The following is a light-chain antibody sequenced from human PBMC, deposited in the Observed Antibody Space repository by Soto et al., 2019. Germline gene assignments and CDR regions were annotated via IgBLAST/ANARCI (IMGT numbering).Light chain of an antibody. Sequence: DIQMTQSPSSLSASVGDRVTITCRASQSISSYLNWYQQKPGRAPKLLIYAASSLQSGVPSRFSGSGSGTDSTLTISSLQPEDFAINYCQQSYRTPWRFGKGPKVETK. V-gene: IGKV1-39*01. J-gene: IGKJ1*01. CDR1: QSISSY. CDR2: AAS. CDR3: QQSYRTPWR.